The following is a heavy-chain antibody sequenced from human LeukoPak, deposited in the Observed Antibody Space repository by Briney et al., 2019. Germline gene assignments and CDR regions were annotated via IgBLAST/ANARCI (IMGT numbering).Heavy chain of an antibody. CDR1: GYTFTSYY. Sequence: VSVKVSCKASGYTFTSYYMHWVRQAPGQGLEWMGIINPSGGSTSYAQKFQGRVTMTRDTSTSTVYMELSSLRSEDTAVYYCASGRDSSGYYYVLGYWGQGTLVTVSS. V-gene: IGHV1-46*01. CDR3: ASGRDSSGYYYVLGY. CDR2: INPSGGST. J-gene: IGHJ4*02. D-gene: IGHD3-22*01.